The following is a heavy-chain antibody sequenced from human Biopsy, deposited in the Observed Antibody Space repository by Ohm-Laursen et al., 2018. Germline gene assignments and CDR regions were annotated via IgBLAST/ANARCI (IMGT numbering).Heavy chain of an antibody. Sequence: ASVKASCKASAYSFGDHRIHWVRQAPGHGLEWLGWIDPKSGGTNYAPKFQGRVTMNRDTSISTTYMELRRLTSDDPAVFYRARELGDFWGGRQFDFWGQGTLVTVSS. CDR1: AYSFGDHR. J-gene: IGHJ5*01. CDR3: ARELGDFWGGRQFDF. D-gene: IGHD3-3*01. V-gene: IGHV1-2*02. CDR2: IDPKSGGT.